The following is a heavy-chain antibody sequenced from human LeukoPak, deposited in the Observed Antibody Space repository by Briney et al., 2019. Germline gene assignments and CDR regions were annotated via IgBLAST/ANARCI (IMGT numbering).Heavy chain of an antibody. CDR1: GFTFSSYW. Sequence: GGSLRLSCAASGFTFSSYWMTWVRQAPGKGLEWVANIEQDGSEQYYVDSVKGRFTISRDNAKNSLYLQMNSLRAEDTAVYYCAKDWDLTEYYDFWSGYDWFDPWGQGTLVTVSS. J-gene: IGHJ5*02. V-gene: IGHV3-7*03. D-gene: IGHD3-3*01. CDR2: IEQDGSEQ. CDR3: AKDWDLTEYYDFWSGYDWFDP.